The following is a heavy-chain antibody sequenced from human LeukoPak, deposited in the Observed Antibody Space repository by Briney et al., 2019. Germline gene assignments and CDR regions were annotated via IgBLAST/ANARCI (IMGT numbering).Heavy chain of an antibody. Sequence: GGSLRLSCAASGFTFSTYAMTWVRQAPGKGLEWVSDISGTAGGTYYADSVKGRFTISRDNSKNTVDLLMNSLRAEDTAIYYCARDVPYYYDSSGYYSPFDCWGQGTLVTVSS. D-gene: IGHD3-22*01. CDR2: ISGTAGGT. CDR3: ARDVPYYYDSSGYYSPFDC. J-gene: IGHJ4*02. V-gene: IGHV3-23*01. CDR1: GFTFSTYA.